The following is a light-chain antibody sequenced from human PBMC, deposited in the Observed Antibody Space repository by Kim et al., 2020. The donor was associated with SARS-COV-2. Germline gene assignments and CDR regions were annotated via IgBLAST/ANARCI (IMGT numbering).Light chain of an antibody. CDR1: SSDVGSENL. J-gene: IGLJ1*01. V-gene: IGLV2-23*02. CDR3: CSLAPRNTSPYV. CDR2: EVY. Sequence: QSALTQRASVYGSPGQSITISCTGTSSDVGSENLVSWYQQHPGKAPKLMIYEVYKRPSGVSDRFSGSKSGNTASLTISGLLTEDEAEYYCCSLAPRNTSPYVLGTGIQLTVL.